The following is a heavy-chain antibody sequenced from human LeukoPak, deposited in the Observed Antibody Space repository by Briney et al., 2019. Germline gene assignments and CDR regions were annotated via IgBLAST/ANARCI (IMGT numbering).Heavy chain of an antibody. CDR3: TRAGIVVVPAAIGY. V-gene: IGHV3-49*03. CDR1: GFTFGDYA. J-gene: IGHJ4*02. CDR2: IRSKAYGGTT. D-gene: IGHD2-2*01. Sequence: GGSLRLSCTASGFTFGDYAMSWFRQAPGKGLEWVGFIRSKAYGGTTEYAASVKGRFTISRDDSKSIAYLQMNSLKTEDTAVYYCTRAGIVVVPAAIGYWGQGTLVTVSS.